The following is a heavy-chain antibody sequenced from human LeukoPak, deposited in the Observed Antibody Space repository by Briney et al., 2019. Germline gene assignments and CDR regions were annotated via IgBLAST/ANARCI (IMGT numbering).Heavy chain of an antibody. CDR1: GFTFSSYG. V-gene: IGHV3-30*18. D-gene: IGHD1-26*01. J-gene: IGHJ6*02. CDR2: ISYDGSNK. Sequence: PGGSLRLSCAASGFTFSSYGMHWVRQAPGKGLEWVAVISYDGSNKYYADSVKGRFTISRDNSKNTLYLQMNSLRAEDTAVYYCAKEHQGVGAYYYYYGMDVWGQGTTVTVSS. CDR3: AKEHQGVGAYYYYYGMDV.